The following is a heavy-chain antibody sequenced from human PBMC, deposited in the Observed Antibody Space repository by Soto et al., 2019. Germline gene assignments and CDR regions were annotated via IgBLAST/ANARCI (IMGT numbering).Heavy chain of an antibody. V-gene: IGHV3-53*01. D-gene: IGHD6-13*01. J-gene: IGHJ6*01. Sequence: GGSLRLSWAASGLTVSSNYMSWVRQAPGKGLEWVSVIYSGGSTYYADSVKGRFTISRDNSKNTLYLQMNSLRAEDTAVYYCARDLGSSWPYYYYGMDVWGQGTPVNVSS. CDR2: IYSGGST. CDR3: ARDLGSSWPYYYYGMDV. CDR1: GLTVSSNY.